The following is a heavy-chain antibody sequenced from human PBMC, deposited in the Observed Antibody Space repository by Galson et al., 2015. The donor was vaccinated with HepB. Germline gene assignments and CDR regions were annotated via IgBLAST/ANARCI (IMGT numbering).Heavy chain of an antibody. CDR3: VRESAARRTSFDY. CDR2: ISYNVGTT. D-gene: IGHD6-6*01. Sequence: SLRLSCAASGFTFSSYVMHWVRQTPGKGLDYVSGISYNVGTTYYADFVKGRFTISRDNSKNTLFLQMTSLRPEDTAVYYCVRESAARRTSFDYWGQGTLVTVSS. V-gene: IGHV3-64D*06. CDR1: GFTFSSYV. J-gene: IGHJ4*02.